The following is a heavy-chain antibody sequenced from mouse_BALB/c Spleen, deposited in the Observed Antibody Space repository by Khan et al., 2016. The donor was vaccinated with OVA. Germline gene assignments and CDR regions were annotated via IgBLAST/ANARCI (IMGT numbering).Heavy chain of an antibody. CDR2: IIPGSGST. Sequence: QVQLQQSGAELVKPGASVKLSCKASGYTFTDYVINWVKQRTGQGLEWIGDIIPGSGSTYYNPTFKGKANLTTDNSYNTPYMQLSNLTSEDSAVYFGAGGGYAVFAYWGQGTLVTVSA. J-gene: IGHJ3*01. V-gene: IGHV1-77*01. D-gene: IGHD2-2*01. CDR3: AGGGYAVFAY. CDR1: GYTFTDYV.